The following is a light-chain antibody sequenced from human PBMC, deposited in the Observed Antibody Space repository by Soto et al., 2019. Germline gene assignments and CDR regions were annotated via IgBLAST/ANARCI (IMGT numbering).Light chain of an antibody. J-gene: IGLJ1*01. V-gene: IGLV2-14*01. Sequence: QSALTQPASVSGSPGQSITISCTGTSSDVGGYNYVSWYQQHPGKAPKVMIYEVSNRPSRSCNRAPGSKCRTTASLTIPGLQAEDEADYYCSSYRSIGSLVFATGTKVNV. CDR3: SSYRSIGSLV. CDR1: SSDVGGYNY. CDR2: EVS.